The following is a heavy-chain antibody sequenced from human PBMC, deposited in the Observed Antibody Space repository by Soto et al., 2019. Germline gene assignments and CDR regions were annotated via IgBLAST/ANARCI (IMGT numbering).Heavy chain of an antibody. D-gene: IGHD3-3*01. CDR3: AHRVLRTVFGLVTTTAIYFDF. V-gene: IGHV2-5*02. J-gene: IGHJ4*02. Sequence: QITLNESGPTQVKPRQTLTLTCTFSGFSLTTSGVGVGWIRQSPGKAPEWPALIYWDDDKRYSPSLKSRLTITKDTAKNQVVLPMADLDPADTATYYCAHRVLRTVFGLVTTTAIYFDFWGQGTPVAVSS. CDR2: IYWDDDK. CDR1: GFSLTTSGVG.